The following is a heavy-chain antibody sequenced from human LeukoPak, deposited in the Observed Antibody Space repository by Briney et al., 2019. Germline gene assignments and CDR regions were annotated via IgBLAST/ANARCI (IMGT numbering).Heavy chain of an antibody. J-gene: IGHJ6*02. Sequence: GGSLRLSCAASGFTFDDYAMHWVRQAPGKGLEWVSLISGGGGSTYYADSVKGRFTISRDNSKNSLYLQMNSLRTEDTALYYCAKDIRVPDDYGDYYYYGMDVWGQGTTVTVSS. D-gene: IGHD4-17*01. CDR2: ISGGGGST. CDR1: GFTFDDYA. CDR3: AKDIRVPDDYGDYYYYGMDV. V-gene: IGHV3-43*02.